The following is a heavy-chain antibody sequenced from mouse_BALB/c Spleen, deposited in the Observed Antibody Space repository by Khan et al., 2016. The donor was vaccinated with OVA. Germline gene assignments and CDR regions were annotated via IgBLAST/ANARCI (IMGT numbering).Heavy chain of an antibody. CDR2: VNPNTGGT. V-gene: IGHV1-18*01. Sequence: VQLKESGPDLVKPGASVKISCKASGYSFTLYYMTWVRQSHGKSLEWIGRVNPNTGGTDYNQDFKGKAILTVDKSSNTAYMEFRSLTSEDAAVYYWARGYDFFAYWGQGTLVTVSA. CDR1: GYSFTLYY. J-gene: IGHJ3*01. D-gene: IGHD2-14*01. CDR3: ARGYDFFAY.